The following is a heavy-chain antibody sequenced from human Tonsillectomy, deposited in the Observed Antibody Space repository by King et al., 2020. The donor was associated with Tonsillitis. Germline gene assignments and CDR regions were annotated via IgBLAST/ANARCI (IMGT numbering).Heavy chain of an antibody. D-gene: IGHD4-17*01. CDR1: GFTFSSYS. J-gene: IGHJ6*03. CDR3: AILGYGDHYYYMDV. CDR2: ISSSSSTI. Sequence: VQLVESGGGLVQPGGSLRLSCAASGFTFSSYSMNWVRQAPGKGLEWVSYISSSSSTIYYADSVKGRFTISRDNAKNSLYLQMNSLRAEDTAVYFCAILGYGDHYYYMDVWGKGTPVTVSS. V-gene: IGHV3-48*01.